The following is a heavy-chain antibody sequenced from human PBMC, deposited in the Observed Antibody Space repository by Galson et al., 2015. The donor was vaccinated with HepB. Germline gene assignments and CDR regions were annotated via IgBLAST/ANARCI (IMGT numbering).Heavy chain of an antibody. V-gene: IGHV3-48*03. CDR2: ISSSGSTI. CDR3: ARGESHSHYGMDV. Sequence: SLRLSCAASGFTFSSYEMNWVRQAPGKGLEWVSYISSSGSTIYYADSVKGRFTISRDNAKNSLYLQMNSLRAEDTAVYYCARGESHSHYGMDVWGQGTTVTVSS. CDR1: GFTFSSYE. J-gene: IGHJ6*02.